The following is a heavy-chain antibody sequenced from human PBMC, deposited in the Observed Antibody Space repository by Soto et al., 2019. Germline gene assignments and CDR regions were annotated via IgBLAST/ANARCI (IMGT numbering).Heavy chain of an antibody. J-gene: IGHJ4*02. CDR3: ARGPGIAVAVLDY. CDR2: IYYSGST. Sequence: SETLSLTCTVSGGSISSYYWSWIRQPPGKGLEWIGYIYYSGSTNYNPSLKSRVTISVDTSKNQFSLKLSSVTAADTAVYYCARGPGIAVAVLDYRGQGTLVTVSS. CDR1: GGSISSYY. V-gene: IGHV4-59*01. D-gene: IGHD6-19*01.